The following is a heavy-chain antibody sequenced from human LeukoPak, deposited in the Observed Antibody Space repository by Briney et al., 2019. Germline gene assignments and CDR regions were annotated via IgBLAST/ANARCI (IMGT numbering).Heavy chain of an antibody. J-gene: IGHJ4*02. CDR1: GYTFTAYY. V-gene: IGHV1-2*06. CDR2: ISLSNGDT. CDR3: GRGYVSGTRTY. Sequence: ASVKVSCKASGYTFTAYYMHWVRQAPGQGLEWMGRISLSNGDTNYAQKFQGRVTMTRDTSISTASMEVNSVVSDDTAVYYCGRGYVSGTRTYWGQGTLITVSS. D-gene: IGHD1-1*01.